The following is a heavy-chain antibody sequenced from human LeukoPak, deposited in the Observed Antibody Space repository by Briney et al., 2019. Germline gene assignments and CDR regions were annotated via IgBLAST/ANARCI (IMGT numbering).Heavy chain of an antibody. D-gene: IGHD5-18*01. CDR1: GFTFSSNA. CDR3: ARRSGSSYGYFDY. CDR2: ITGSGEGT. V-gene: IGHV3-23*01. Sequence: PGGSLRLSCAASGFTFSSNAMSWVRQAPGKGPEWVSAITGSGEGTNYADSVKGRLTISRDNSKNTLDLQMNSLRAEDTAVYFCARRSGSSYGYFDYWGQGILVTVSS. J-gene: IGHJ4*02.